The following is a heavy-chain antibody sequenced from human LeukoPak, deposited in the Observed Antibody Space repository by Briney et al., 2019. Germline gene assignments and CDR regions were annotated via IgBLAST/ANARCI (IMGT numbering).Heavy chain of an antibody. V-gene: IGHV3-23*01. J-gene: IGHJ4*02. CDR3: AKDLYYYGSGSYFDY. D-gene: IGHD3-10*01. Sequence: GGSLSLSCAASGFTFSSYAMSWVRQAPGKGLEWVSAISGSGGSTYYADSVKGRFTISRDNSKNTLYLQMNSLRAEDTAVYYCAKDLYYYGSGSYFDYWGQGTLVTVSS. CDR1: GFTFSSYA. CDR2: ISGSGGST.